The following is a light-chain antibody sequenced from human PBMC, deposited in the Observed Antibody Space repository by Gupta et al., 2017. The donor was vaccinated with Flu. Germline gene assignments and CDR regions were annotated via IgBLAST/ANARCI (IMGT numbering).Light chain of an antibody. J-gene: IGLJ3*02. CDR2: STN. V-gene: IGLV8-61*01. CDR1: SGSVSTSYY. CDR3: VLYMGSGIWV. Sequence: QTVVTQEPSFSVSPGGTVTLTCALRSGSVSTSYYPSWYQQTPGQAPRTLISSTNTRSSGVPDRFSGSILGNKAALTITGAQADDESDYYCVLYMGSGIWVFGGGTKLTVL.